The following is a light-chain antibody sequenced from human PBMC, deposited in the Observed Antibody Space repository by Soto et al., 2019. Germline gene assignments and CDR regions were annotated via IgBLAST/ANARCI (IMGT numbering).Light chain of an antibody. J-gene: IGLJ3*02. CDR1: TSNIGRSA. CDR2: SHI. CDR3: AAWDDSLNAVL. V-gene: IGLV1-44*01. Sequence: QSVLTQPPSASGTPGQRVTISCSGSTSNIGRSAVNWYQQLPGTAPKLLIYSHIQRPSGVPDRFSASKSGTSASLTISGLQSEDEADYYCAAWDDSLNAVLFGGGTKLTVL.